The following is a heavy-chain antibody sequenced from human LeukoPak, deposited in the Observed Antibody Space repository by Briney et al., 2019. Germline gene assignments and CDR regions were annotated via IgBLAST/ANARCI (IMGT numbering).Heavy chain of an antibody. D-gene: IGHD6-13*01. CDR3: ARFASLYSRSWYYAFDI. Sequence: ASVKVSCKASGYTFTSYGISWVRQAPGQGLEWMGWISAYNGNTNYAQKLQGRVTMTTDTSTSTAYMELSSLRSEDTAVYYCARFASLYSRSWYYAFDIWGQGTMVTVSS. CDR1: GYTFTSYG. J-gene: IGHJ3*02. V-gene: IGHV1-18*01. CDR2: ISAYNGNT.